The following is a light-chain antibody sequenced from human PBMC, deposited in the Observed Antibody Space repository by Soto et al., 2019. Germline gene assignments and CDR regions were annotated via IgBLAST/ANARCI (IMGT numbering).Light chain of an antibody. CDR1: SSDVGGYNY. CDR3: SSYTSSFKLAV. CDR2: DVS. V-gene: IGLV2-14*03. J-gene: IGLJ1*01. Sequence: QSVLTQPASVSGSPGQSITIFCTGTSSDVGGYNYVSWYQQHPGSAPKLMIYDVSSRPSGVSNRFSGSKSGNTASLTISGLQAEDEADYYCSSYTSSFKLAVFGSGTKV.